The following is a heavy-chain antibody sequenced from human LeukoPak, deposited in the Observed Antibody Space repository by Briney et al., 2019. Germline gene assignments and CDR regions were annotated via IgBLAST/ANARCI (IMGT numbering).Heavy chain of an antibody. CDR1: GFTFSTYG. J-gene: IGHJ4*02. CDR2: IRYDGSNK. Sequence: GGSLRLSCAASGFTFSTYGMHWVRQAPGKGLKWVAFIRYDGSNKYYADSVKGRFTISRDNSKITLFLQMNSLRAEDTAVYYCAKDASRNLYCSGGSCYFDYWGQGTLVTVSS. D-gene: IGHD2-15*01. CDR3: AKDASRNLYCSGGSCYFDY. V-gene: IGHV3-30*02.